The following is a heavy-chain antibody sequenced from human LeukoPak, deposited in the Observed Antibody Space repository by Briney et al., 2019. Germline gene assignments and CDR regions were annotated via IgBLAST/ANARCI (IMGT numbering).Heavy chain of an antibody. D-gene: IGHD3-9*01. CDR3: ARVDPHNWFDP. V-gene: IGHV4-4*09. Sequence: SETLSLTCTVSGGSISSYYWSWIRQPPEKGLEWIGYIYTSGSTNYNPSLKSRVTMSVDTSKNQFSLRLSSVTAADTAVYFCARVDPHNWFDPWGQGTLVTVSS. CDR2: IYTSGST. J-gene: IGHJ5*02. CDR1: GGSISSYY.